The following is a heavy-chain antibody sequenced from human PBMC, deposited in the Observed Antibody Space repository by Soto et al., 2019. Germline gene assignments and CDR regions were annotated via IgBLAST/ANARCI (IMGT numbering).Heavy chain of an antibody. CDR2: VYHTGRT. Sequence: SETLSLTCTVSGGSFKSGSYSWSWIRQPPGKGLEWIGYVYHTGRTSYSPSLKSRVSISMDTSKNQFSLNLDPVTAADTAVYFCARDFAYFDSWGQGTLVTVSS. CDR3: ARDFAYFDS. CDR1: GGSFKSGSYS. D-gene: IGHD3-3*01. J-gene: IGHJ4*02. V-gene: IGHV4-61*01.